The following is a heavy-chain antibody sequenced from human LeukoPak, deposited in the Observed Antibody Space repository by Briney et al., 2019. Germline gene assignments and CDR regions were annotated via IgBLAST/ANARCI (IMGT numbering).Heavy chain of an antibody. CDR3: AREPIAAAGTFDY. D-gene: IGHD6-13*01. CDR1: GYTFSGYY. J-gene: IGHJ4*02. V-gene: IGHV1-18*04. Sequence: ASGKVSCKASGYTFSGYYMHWVRQAPGQGLEWMGWISAYNGNTNYAQKLQGRVTMTTDTSTSTAYMELRSLRSDDTAVYYCAREPIAAAGTFDYWGQGTLVTVSS. CDR2: ISAYNGNT.